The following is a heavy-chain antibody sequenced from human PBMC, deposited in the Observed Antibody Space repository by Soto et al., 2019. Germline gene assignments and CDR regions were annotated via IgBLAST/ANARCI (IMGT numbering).Heavy chain of an antibody. CDR2: IAPIINIP. CDR3: ARAMCFGGSCYLEV. D-gene: IGHD2-15*01. V-gene: IGHV1-69*02. J-gene: IGHJ4*02. CDR1: GGTLSTYT. Sequence: QVQLVQSGAEVKKPGSSVKVSCKASGGTLSTYTISWVRQAPGQGLEWMGRIAPIINIPDYSQKFQGRVTITADKSTTTAYMELSSLRSEDTAVYYCARAMCFGGSCYLEVWGQGTLVTVSS.